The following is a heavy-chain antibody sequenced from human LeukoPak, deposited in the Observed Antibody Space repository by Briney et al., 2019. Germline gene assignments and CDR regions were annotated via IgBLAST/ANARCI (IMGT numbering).Heavy chain of an antibody. CDR3: ASSNSGSYSPFDY. D-gene: IGHD1-26*01. CDR1: GGSISSGSCY. CDR2: IYTSGST. V-gene: IGHV4-61*02. J-gene: IGHJ4*02. Sequence: SETLSLTCTVSGGSISSGSCYWSWIRQPAGKGLEWIGRIYTSGSTNYNPSLKSRVTISVDTSKNQFSLKLSSVTAADTAVYYCASSNSGSYSPFDYWGQGTLVPVSS.